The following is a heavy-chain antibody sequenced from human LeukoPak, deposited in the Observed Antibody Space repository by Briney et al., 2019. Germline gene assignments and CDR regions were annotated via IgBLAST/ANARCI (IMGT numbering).Heavy chain of an antibody. CDR2: ISGSGGST. J-gene: IGHJ4*02. Sequence: GGSLRLSCAASGFTFSSYAMSWVRQAPGKGLEWVSAISGSGGSTYYADSVKGRFTISRDNSKNTLYLQMNSLRAEDTAVYYCAKGRKMVRGVNIPQAFDYWGQGTLVTVSS. D-gene: IGHD3-10*01. CDR3: AKGRKMVRGVNIPQAFDY. V-gene: IGHV3-23*01. CDR1: GFTFSSYA.